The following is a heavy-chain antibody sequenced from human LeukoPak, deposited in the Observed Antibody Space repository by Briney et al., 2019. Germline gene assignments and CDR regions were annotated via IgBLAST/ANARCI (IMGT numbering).Heavy chain of an antibody. D-gene: IGHD3-3*01. Sequence: GRSLRLSCAASRFTFSNYGMHWVRQAPGKGLEWVAVIWYDGSNKYYADSVKGRFTISRDNSKNTLYLQMNSLRAEDTAVYYCARDARYYDFWSGYFPWGQGTLVTVSS. CDR1: RFTFSNYG. CDR3: ARDARYYDFWSGYFP. J-gene: IGHJ5*02. CDR2: IWYDGSNK. V-gene: IGHV3-33*01.